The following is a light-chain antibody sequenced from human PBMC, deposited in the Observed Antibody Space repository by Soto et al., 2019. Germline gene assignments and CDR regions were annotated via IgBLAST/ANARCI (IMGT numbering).Light chain of an antibody. CDR3: QQGQKWPLT. V-gene: IGKV3-15*01. CDR2: GAS. J-gene: IGKJ2*01. Sequence: EIVMTQSPATLSLSPGERAALSCRASQSINSELAWYQQKPGQPPRLLIYGASTRATGVPARFTGSESGSEFTRTISVLQSEDFAVYYCQQGQKWPLTFGQGNRLEI. CDR1: QSINSE.